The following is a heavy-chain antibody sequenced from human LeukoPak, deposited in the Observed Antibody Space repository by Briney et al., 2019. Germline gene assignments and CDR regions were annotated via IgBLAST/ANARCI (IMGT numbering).Heavy chain of an antibody. V-gene: IGHV4-4*09. CDR1: GGSISGYY. CDR3: ARSLGELFPDY. Sequence: PSETLTLTCTVSGGSISGYYWSWIRQPPGKGLEWIGYIYTSGSTNYNPSLKSRVTISLDTSRNQFSLRLSSVTAADTAVYYCARSLGELFPDYWGQGTLVTVSS. CDR2: IYTSGST. D-gene: IGHD3-16*01. J-gene: IGHJ4*02.